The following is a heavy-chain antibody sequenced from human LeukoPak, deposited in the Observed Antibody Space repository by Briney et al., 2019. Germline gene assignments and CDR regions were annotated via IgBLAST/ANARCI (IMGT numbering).Heavy chain of an antibody. V-gene: IGHV3-73*01. J-gene: IGHJ4*02. Sequence: GGSLRLSCAASGFTFSSYSMNWVRQASGKGLEWVGRIRSKANSYATAYAASVKGRFTISRDDSKNTAYLQMNSLKTEDTAVYYCTRHSGVGATRIDYWGQGTLVTVSS. CDR1: GFTFSSYS. CDR3: TRHSGVGATRIDY. D-gene: IGHD1-26*01. CDR2: IRSKANSYAT.